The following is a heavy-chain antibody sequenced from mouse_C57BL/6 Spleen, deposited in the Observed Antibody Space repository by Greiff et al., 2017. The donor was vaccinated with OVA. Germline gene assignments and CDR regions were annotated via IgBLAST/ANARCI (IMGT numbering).Heavy chain of an antibody. J-gene: IGHJ3*01. V-gene: IGHV1-50*01. CDR2: IDPSDSYT. Sequence: QVHVKQPGAELVKPGASVKLSCKASGYTFTSYWMQWVKQRPGPGLEWIGEIDPSDSYTPYNQKFKGKATLTVDTSSSTAYMQLSSLTSEDSAVEDCARGDPYSVAYWGQGTLVTVSA. D-gene: IGHD2-10*01. CDR1: GYTFTSYW. CDR3: ARGDPYSVAY.